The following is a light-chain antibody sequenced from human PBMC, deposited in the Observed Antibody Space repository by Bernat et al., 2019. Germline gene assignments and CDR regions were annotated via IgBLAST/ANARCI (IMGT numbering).Light chain of an antibody. CDR1: SGNIASKY. Sequence: NFMLTQPHSVSESPGKTVTISCTRSSGNIASKYVQWYQQRPGSSPITVIYDNKERPSGVPNRFSGSIDSSSNSASLTISGLQAEDEADYFCQSYDDTTVIFGGGTKLTVL. J-gene: IGLJ2*01. CDR2: DNK. CDR3: QSYDDTTVI. V-gene: IGLV6-57*01.